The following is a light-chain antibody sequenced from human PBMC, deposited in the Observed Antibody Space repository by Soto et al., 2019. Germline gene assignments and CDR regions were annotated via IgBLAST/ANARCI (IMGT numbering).Light chain of an antibody. Sequence: DIQMTQSPSSLSASVGDRVTITCQASQSISNYLNWYQQKPGKAPKLLIYTASSLQDGVPSSFSGSGSGTDFTLTISSLQPEDFATYYCQQTYSTPYTFGQGTKLEIK. J-gene: IGKJ2*01. CDR3: QQTYSTPYT. CDR2: TAS. V-gene: IGKV1-39*01. CDR1: QSISNY.